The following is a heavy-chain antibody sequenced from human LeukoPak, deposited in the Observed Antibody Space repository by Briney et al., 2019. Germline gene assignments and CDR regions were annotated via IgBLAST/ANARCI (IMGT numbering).Heavy chain of an antibody. CDR1: GFTFSSYW. V-gene: IGHV3-74*01. CDR2: INSDGSST. J-gene: IGHJ4*02. D-gene: IGHD1-26*01. CDR3: ARGRFIVGATAVGY. Sequence: GGSLRLSCAASGFTFSSYWMHWVRHAPGKGLVWVSRINSDGSSTSYADSVKGRFTISRDNAKNTLYLQMNSLRAEDTAVYYCARGRFIVGATAVGYWGQGTLVTVSS.